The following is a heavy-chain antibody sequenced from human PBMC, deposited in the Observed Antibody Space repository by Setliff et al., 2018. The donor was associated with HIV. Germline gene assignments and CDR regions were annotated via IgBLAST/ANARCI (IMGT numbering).Heavy chain of an antibody. D-gene: IGHD2-21*01. V-gene: IGHV4-59*03. J-gene: IGHJ5*02. CDR2: IYYTGST. CDR3: ALAPRMIGETRDLFDP. Sequence: SSETLSLTCTVSGDSITSYYWSWIRQPPGKGLEWIGYIYYTGSTTYNPSLKSRVTMSGDTSKNKVSLKLRSVSAADTAVYYCALAPRMIGETRDLFDPWGQGTLVTVSS. CDR1: GDSITSYY.